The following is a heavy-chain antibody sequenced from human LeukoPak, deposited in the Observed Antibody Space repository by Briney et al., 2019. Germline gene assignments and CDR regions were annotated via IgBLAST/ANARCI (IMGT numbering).Heavy chain of an antibody. CDR1: GYTFTSYD. J-gene: IGHJ4*02. CDR2: MNPNSGNT. CDR3: ARGRRQGRCSSTSCYSYYFDY. Sequence: ASVKVSCKASGYTFTSYDINWVRQATGQGLEWMGWMNPNSGNTGYAQKFQGRGTITRNTAISTVYPELSSLRSEDTAVYYCARGRRQGRCSSTSCYSYYFDYWGQGALVTVSS. V-gene: IGHV1-8*03. D-gene: IGHD2-2*01.